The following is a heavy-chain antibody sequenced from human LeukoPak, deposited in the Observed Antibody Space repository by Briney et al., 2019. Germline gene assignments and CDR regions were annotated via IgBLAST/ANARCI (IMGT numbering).Heavy chain of an antibody. CDR2: ISHSGNL. J-gene: IGHJ4*02. D-gene: IGHD1-14*01. CDR1: SGSISSSNW. CDR3: ARGGLTFGGN. Sequence: PSGTLSLTCAVSSGSISSSNWWSWVRQPPGKGLEWIGEISHSGNLNYNPSLKSRVTISIDKSRNQSSLRLTSVTAADTAVYYCARGGLTFGGNWGQGTLVTVSS. V-gene: IGHV4/OR15-8*02.